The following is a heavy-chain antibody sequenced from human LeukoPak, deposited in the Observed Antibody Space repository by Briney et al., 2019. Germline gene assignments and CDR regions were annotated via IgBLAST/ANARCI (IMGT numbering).Heavy chain of an antibody. CDR2: ISYTGST. D-gene: IGHD6-19*01. Sequence: PSETLSLTCTVSGDSITGYYWSWIRQPPGNGLEWIAYISYTGSTNYNPSLRGRVAISLDTSANQFSLKFSSVTTTDTAVYYCVREPSSSGWFAYWGQGTLVTVSS. J-gene: IGHJ4*02. V-gene: IGHV4-59*01. CDR1: GDSITGYY. CDR3: VREPSSSGWFAY.